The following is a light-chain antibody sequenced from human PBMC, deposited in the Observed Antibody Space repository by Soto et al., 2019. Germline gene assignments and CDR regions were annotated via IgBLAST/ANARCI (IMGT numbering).Light chain of an antibody. CDR3: QQYEASPLT. V-gene: IGKV3-20*01. CDR1: QSLSTYS. Sequence: EIVLTQSPGTLSLSPGERATLSCRASQSLSTYSLAWYQQKPGQTPRLLIYAASTRDTDIPDRFNGSGSGTDFALTISRLEPEDFALYYCQQYEASPLTFGPGTEVDVK. CDR2: AAS. J-gene: IGKJ3*01.